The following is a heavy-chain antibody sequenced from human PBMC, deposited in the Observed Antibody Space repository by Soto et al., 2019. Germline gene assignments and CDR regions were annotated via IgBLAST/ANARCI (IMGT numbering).Heavy chain of an antibody. CDR2: LNPNTGDS. D-gene: IGHD3-3*01. V-gene: IGHV1-8*01. Sequence: ASVNVSCKASGYTFPSYDIYWVRQATGQGLEWMGWLNPNTGDSGYAQKFQGRITVTSDTSINTVHMELSSLRSEDTAVYYCARRAETNGWNGFGADKYYFDFWGQGTLVTVSS. CDR1: GYTFPSYD. CDR3: ARRAETNGWNGFGADKYYFDF. J-gene: IGHJ4*02.